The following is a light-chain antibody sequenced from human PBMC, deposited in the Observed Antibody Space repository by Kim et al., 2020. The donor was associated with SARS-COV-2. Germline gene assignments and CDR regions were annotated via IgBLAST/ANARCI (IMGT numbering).Light chain of an antibody. CDR1: SGSIATKY. Sequence: NFMLTQPHSVSESPGKAVTISCTRSSGSIATKYVQWYQQRPGSAPTTVIYEDNQRPSGVPDRFSGSIDSSSNSASLTISGLKTEDEADYYCQSSDNNQEVFGGGTQLTV. CDR2: EDN. CDR3: QSSDNNQEV. V-gene: IGLV6-57*04. J-gene: IGLJ3*02.